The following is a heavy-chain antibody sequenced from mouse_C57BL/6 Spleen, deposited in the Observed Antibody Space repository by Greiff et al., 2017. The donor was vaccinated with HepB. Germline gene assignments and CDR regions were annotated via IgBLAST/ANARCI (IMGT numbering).Heavy chain of an antibody. Sequence: VQLQQSGPELVKPGASVKISCKASGYSFTGYYMNWVKQSPEKSLEWIGEINPSTGGTTYNQKFKAKATLTVDKSSSTAYMQLKSLTSEDSAVYYCARKANWDFFAYWGQGTLVTVSA. D-gene: IGHD4-1*01. J-gene: IGHJ3*01. CDR1: GYSFTGYY. CDR2: INPSTGGT. V-gene: IGHV1-42*01. CDR3: ARKANWDFFAY.